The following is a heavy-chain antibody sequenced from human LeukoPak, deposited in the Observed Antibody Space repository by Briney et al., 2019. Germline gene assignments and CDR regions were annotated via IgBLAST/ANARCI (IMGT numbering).Heavy chain of an antibody. CDR3: AKGYSSGWYCFDY. CDR2: ISASGGST. Sequence: GGSLRLSCAASGFTFSSYAMNWVRQAPGKGLEYVSTISASGGSTYYADSVKGRFTISRDNSKNTLFVQMNRLRAEDTAIYYCAKGYSSGWYCFDYWGQGTLVTVSS. J-gene: IGHJ4*02. D-gene: IGHD6-19*01. V-gene: IGHV3-23*01. CDR1: GFTFSSYA.